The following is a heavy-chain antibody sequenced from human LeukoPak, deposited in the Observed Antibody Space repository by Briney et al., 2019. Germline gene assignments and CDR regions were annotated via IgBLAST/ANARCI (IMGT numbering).Heavy chain of an antibody. V-gene: IGHV3-30-3*02. J-gene: IGHJ3*02. CDR3: AKDRGVWAFDI. Sequence: PGVSLKISCKGSGYTFTSYWIGWVRQAPGKALEWVAVISYDGSNKDYADSVKGRFTISRDNSKNTLDLQMNSLRAEDTAVYYCAKDRGVWAFDIWGQGTMVTVSS. CDR1: GYTFTSYW. D-gene: IGHD3-10*01. CDR2: ISYDGSNK.